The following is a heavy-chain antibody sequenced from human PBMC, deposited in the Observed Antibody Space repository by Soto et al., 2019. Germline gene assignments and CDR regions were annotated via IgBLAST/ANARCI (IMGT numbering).Heavy chain of an antibody. J-gene: IGHJ3*02. D-gene: IGHD3-3*01. V-gene: IGHV3-23*01. CDR3: ARLITTSDAFGI. Sequence: GGSLRLSCKASGFSFSSNSMGWLRQAPGKGLEWVSSISDSADRIYYADSVRGRFIFSSDNSTTMMYRQMNSLRGEGTAVFYCARLITTSDAFGIWGQGTMVTVSS. CDR1: GFSFSSNS. CDR2: ISDSADRI.